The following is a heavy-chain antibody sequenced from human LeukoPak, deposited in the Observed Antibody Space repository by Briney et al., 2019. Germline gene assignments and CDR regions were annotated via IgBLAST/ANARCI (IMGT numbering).Heavy chain of an antibody. CDR3: AKVVVAASYYFDY. Sequence: PGGSLRLSCAAPGFTFSSYAMSWVRQAPGKGLEWVSAISGSGGSTYYADSVKGRFTISRDNSKNTLYLQMNSLRAEDTAVYYCAKVVVAASYYFDYWGQGTLVTVSS. D-gene: IGHD2-15*01. J-gene: IGHJ4*02. V-gene: IGHV3-23*01. CDR1: GFTFSSYA. CDR2: ISGSGGST.